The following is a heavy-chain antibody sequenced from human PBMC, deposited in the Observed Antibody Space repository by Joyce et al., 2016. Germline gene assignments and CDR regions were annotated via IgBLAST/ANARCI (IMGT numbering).Heavy chain of an antibody. Sequence: QVQLVQSGTEVKKPGASVKVSCKVSGYILTKLSMNWVRQAPGKGLEWLGGYNAEDSETTYEQEFQGRVRMAEDTSTDTAYMELSSLTSEDTAVYYCATEYFDSGSYFDCWGQGTLVTVSS. CDR2: YNAEDSET. CDR1: GYILTKLS. D-gene: IGHD3-10*01. V-gene: IGHV1-24*01. J-gene: IGHJ5*01. CDR3: ATEYFDSGSYFDC.